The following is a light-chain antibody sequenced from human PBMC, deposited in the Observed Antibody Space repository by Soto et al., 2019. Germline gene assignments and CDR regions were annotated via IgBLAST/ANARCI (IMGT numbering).Light chain of an antibody. CDR2: AAS. V-gene: IGKV3-20*01. Sequence: IVLTQSPGTLSLSPGERATLSCRASQSVGSNFLAWYQQKRGQAPRILIYAASNRASRIPARFSGSGSGSDFTLTISRLEPEDFAVDYCQQYGSPPWAFGQGTRVEI. CDR3: QQYGSPPWA. J-gene: IGKJ1*01. CDR1: QSVGSNF.